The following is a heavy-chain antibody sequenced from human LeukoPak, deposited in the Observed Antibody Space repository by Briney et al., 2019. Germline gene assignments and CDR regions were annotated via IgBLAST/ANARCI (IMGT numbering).Heavy chain of an antibody. V-gene: IGHV4-39*01. J-gene: IGHJ4*02. CDR2: IYYSGST. D-gene: IGHD2-8*01. Sequence: SETLSLTCTVSGGSISSSSSYWGWIRQPPGKGLEWIGSIYYSGSTYYNPSLKSRVTISVGTSKNQFSLKLSSVTAADTAVYYCARQILDRGYCTNGVCSENDYWGQGTLVTVSS. CDR3: ARQILDRGYCTNGVCSENDY. CDR1: GGSISSSSSY.